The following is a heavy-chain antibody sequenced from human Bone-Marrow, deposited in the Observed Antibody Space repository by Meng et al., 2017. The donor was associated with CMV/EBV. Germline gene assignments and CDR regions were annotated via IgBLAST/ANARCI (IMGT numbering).Heavy chain of an antibody. CDR1: GYTFTSYD. D-gene: IGHD3-10*01. V-gene: IGHV1-8*01. CDR2: MNPNSGNT. J-gene: IGHJ5*02. CDR3: ARGVGMVLLWFGGPDWLDP. Sequence: ASVKVSCKASGYTFTSYDINWVRQATGQGLEWMGWMNPNSGNTGYAQKFQGRVTMTRNTSISTAYMELSSLRSEDTAVYYCARGVGMVLLWFGGPDWLDPWGQGTLVTVSS.